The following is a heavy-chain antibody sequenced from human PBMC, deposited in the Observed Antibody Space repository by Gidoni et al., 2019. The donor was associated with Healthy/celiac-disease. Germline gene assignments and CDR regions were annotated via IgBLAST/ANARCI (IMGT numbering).Heavy chain of an antibody. D-gene: IGHD2-21*02. CDR3: AKDHRCGGDCPPGD. J-gene: IGHJ4*02. Sequence: QVQPVESGGGVVQPGGSLRPSCSASGFTFSSYGMHWVRQAPGKGLQWVAFIRYDGSNKYYADSVKGRFTISRDNSKNTLYLQMNSLRAEDTAVYYCAKDHRCGGDCPPGDWGQGTLVTVSS. V-gene: IGHV3-30*02. CDR1: GFTFSSYG. CDR2: IRYDGSNK.